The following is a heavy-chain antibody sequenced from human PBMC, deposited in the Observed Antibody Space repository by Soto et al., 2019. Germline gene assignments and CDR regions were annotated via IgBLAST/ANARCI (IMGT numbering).Heavy chain of an antibody. Sequence: SDTLYLTCIVSGGSISSVTYYWGWIRQPPGKGPEWIGSISYSGSTYYNPSLKSRVTISVDPSKNQFSLKLRSVTAADTAVYYCARQHYYGSGNYWGQGTLVTVSS. CDR1: GGSISSVTYY. V-gene: IGHV4-39*01. J-gene: IGHJ4*02. CDR3: ARQHYYGSGNY. D-gene: IGHD3-10*01. CDR2: ISYSGST.